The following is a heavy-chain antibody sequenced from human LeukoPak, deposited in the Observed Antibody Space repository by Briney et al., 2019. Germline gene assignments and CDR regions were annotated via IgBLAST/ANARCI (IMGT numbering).Heavy chain of an antibody. CDR2: INPNRGAT. J-gene: IGHJ5*01. V-gene: IGHV1-2*02. D-gene: IGHD3-3*01. CDR1: GFTLTGYY. CDR3: ARGTGFLRPNWFDP. Sequence: ASVKVSCKASGFTLTGYYIHWVRQAPGQGLEWMGWINPNRGATNYAQNFQGRVTMTRDTSTSTAYMELNILRSDDTAVYYCARGTGFLRPNWFDPWGQGTLATVSS.